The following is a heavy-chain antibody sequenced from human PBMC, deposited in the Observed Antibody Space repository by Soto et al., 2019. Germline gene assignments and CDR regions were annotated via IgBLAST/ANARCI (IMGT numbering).Heavy chain of an antibody. V-gene: IGHV3-11*01. D-gene: IGHD2-15*01. CDR3: ARDSTRLVVAAEIDY. CDR1: GFTFSDYY. Sequence: GGSLRLSCAASGFTFSDYYMSWIRQAPGKGLEWVSYISSSGSTIYYADSVKGRFTISRDNAKNSLYLQMNSLRAEDTAVYYCARDSTRLVVAAEIDYWGQGTLVTVSS. J-gene: IGHJ4*02. CDR2: ISSSGSTI.